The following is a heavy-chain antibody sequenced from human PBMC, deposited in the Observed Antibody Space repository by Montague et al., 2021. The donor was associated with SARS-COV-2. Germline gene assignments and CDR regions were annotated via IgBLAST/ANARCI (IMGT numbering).Heavy chain of an antibody. CDR3: TSGREGNYNVMDV. V-gene: IGHV6-1*01. Sequence: CAISGDSVSSNSATWNWVRQSPSRGLEWLGRTYYRSKRYNDYAVSARGRVTINPDTSKNQFSLQLNSVTPEDTAIYYCTSGREGNYNVMDVWGQGTTVTVSS. J-gene: IGHJ6*02. CDR2: TYYRSKRYN. D-gene: IGHD1-1*01. CDR1: GDSVSSNSAT.